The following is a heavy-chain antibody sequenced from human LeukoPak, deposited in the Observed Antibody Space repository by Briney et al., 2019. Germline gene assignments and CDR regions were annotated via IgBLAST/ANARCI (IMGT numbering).Heavy chain of an antibody. CDR2: IIPILGIA. Sequence: GASVKVSCKASGGTFSSYAISWVRQAPGQGLEWMGRIIPILGIANYEQKFQGRVTITPDKSTSTAYMELSSLRSEDTAVYYCARVTRVTMVRGVIMEHEVDPWGQGTLVTVSS. V-gene: IGHV1-69*04. J-gene: IGHJ5*02. CDR1: GGTFSSYA. D-gene: IGHD3-10*01. CDR3: ARVTRVTMVRGVIMEHEVDP.